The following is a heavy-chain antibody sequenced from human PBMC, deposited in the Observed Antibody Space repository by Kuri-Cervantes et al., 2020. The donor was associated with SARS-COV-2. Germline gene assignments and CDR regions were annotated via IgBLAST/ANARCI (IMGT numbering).Heavy chain of an antibody. J-gene: IGHJ2*01. CDR2: ISSSSSYI. CDR3: ASGNGAVATSGYWYFDL. CDR1: GFTFSSYS. Sequence: GESLKISCAASGFTFSSYSMNWVRQAPGKGLEWVSSISSSSSYIYDADSVKGRFTISRDNAKNSLYLQRNSLRAEDTAMYFCASGNGAVATSGYWYFDLWGRGTLVTVSS. V-gene: IGHV3-21*04. D-gene: IGHD6-19*01.